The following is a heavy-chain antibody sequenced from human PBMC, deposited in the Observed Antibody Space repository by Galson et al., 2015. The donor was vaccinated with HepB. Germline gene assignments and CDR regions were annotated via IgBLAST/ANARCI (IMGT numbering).Heavy chain of an antibody. CDR3: GLLRFSDFDY. J-gene: IGHJ4*02. CDR2: VDPEDGET. D-gene: IGHD3-3*01. V-gene: IGHV1-69-2*01. Sequence: VKVSCKVSGYTFTDYYMHWVQQAPGKGLEWMGLVDPEDGETIYAEKFQGRVTITADTSTDTAYMELSSLRSEDTAVYYCGLLRFSDFDYWCQGTLVTVSS. CDR1: GYTFTDYY.